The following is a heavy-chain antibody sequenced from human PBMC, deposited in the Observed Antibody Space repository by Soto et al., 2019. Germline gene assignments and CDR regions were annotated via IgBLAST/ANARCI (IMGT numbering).Heavy chain of an antibody. CDR3: AKGTRIVVVPAASPYY. D-gene: IGHD2-2*01. V-gene: IGHV3-23*01. CDR2: ISGSGGST. CDR1: GFTFSSYA. Sequence: GGSLRLSCAASGFTFSSYAMSWVRQAPGKGLEWVSAISGSGGSTYYADSVKGRFTISRDNSKNTLYLQMNSLRAEDTAVYYCAKGTRIVVVPAASPYYWGQGTLVTVSS. J-gene: IGHJ4*02.